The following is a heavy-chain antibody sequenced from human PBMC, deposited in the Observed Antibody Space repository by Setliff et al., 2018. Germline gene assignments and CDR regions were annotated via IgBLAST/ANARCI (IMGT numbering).Heavy chain of an antibody. CDR1: GDTFRSYG. Sequence: SVKVSCKASGDTFRSYGISWVRQAPGQGLEWMGETIPMFGSTTYAQKFQGRVTIITDESTTKAYMELSSLGSEDTAVYYCVREGVDTRSSTDYRYYMDVWGKGTTVTVSS. CDR3: VREGVDTRSSTDYRYYMDV. CDR2: TIPMFGST. V-gene: IGHV1-69*05. D-gene: IGHD5-18*01. J-gene: IGHJ6*03.